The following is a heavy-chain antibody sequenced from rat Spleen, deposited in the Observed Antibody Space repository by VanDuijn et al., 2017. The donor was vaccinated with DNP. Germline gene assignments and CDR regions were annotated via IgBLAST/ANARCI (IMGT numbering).Heavy chain of an antibody. Sequence: QVQLKESGPGLVQPSQTLSLTCTVSGFSLTSYTVNWVRQPPGKGLEWIAAISSGGNTYYNSALKSRLSVSRDTSKSQVFLKMNSLQTEDTAMYFCGRHYTYWGQGVMVTVSS. CDR2: ISSGGNT. CDR1: GFSLTSYT. J-gene: IGHJ2*01. V-gene: IGHV2-6*01. CDR3: GRHYTY. D-gene: IGHD1-1*01.